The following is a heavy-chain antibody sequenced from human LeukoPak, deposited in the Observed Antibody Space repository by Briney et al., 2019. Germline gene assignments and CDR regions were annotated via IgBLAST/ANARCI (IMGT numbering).Heavy chain of an antibody. J-gene: IGHJ4*02. V-gene: IGHV4-4*07. CDR3: ARVNWNAASYFDF. Sequence: PSETLSLTCTVSGGSISSYYWSWIRQPAGKGLEWIGRIYTSGSTNYNPSLKSRVTISMDTSKNLFSLKLSSVTAADTAVYYCARVNWNAASYFDFWGQGTLVTVSS. CDR1: GGSISSYY. D-gene: IGHD1-1*01. CDR2: IYTSGST.